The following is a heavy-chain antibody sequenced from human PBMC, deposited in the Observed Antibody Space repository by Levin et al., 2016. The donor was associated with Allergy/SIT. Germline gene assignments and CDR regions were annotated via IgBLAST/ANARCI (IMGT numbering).Heavy chain of an antibody. V-gene: IGHV5-51*01. CDR3: ARLGRVVVPAAILIGWFDP. Sequence: GESLKISCKGSGYSFTNYWIGWVRQMPGKGLEWMGIIYPGDSDTRYSPSFQGRVTISADKSISTAYLQWSSLKASDTAMYYCARLGRVVVPAAILIGWFDPWGQGTLVTVSS. CDR2: IYPGDSDT. J-gene: IGHJ5*02. D-gene: IGHD2-2*01. CDR1: GYSFTNYW.